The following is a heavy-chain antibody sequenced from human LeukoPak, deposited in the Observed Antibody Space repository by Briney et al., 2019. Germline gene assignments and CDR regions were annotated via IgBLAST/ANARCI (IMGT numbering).Heavy chain of an antibody. D-gene: IGHD3-16*01. CDR2: IYGSGGT. Sequence: SETLSLTCTVSGGAISNYYWSWIRQSAGKGLEWIGQIYGSGGTNYNPSLKSRVTMSTEKSKNQISLRLSSVTAADTAIYYCARNRSNDFGEVPFDIWGQGTMVSVSS. CDR3: ARNRSNDFGEVPFDI. J-gene: IGHJ3*02. V-gene: IGHV4-4*07. CDR1: GGAISNYY.